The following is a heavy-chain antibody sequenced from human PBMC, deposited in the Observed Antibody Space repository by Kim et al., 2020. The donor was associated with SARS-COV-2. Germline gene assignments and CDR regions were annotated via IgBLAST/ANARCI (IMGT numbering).Heavy chain of an antibody. V-gene: IGHV3-23*01. D-gene: IGHD6-19*01. CDR1: GFTFNTYA. CDR3: VKDSRCTTSSCFEGYFDF. Sequence: GGSLRLSCVGSGFTFNTYAMSWVRQAPGRGLEWVSYISDAGGSSFYADSVRGRFAISRDNSKKTLFLQMNSLRADDTAIYYCVKDSRCTTSSCFEGYFDFWGQGALVTVST. J-gene: IGHJ4*02. CDR2: ISDAGGSS.